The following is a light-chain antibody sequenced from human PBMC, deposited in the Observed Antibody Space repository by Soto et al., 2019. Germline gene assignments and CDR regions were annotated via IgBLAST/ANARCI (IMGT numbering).Light chain of an antibody. CDR2: KAS. J-gene: IGKJ2*01. Sequence: DIQMTQSPSTLSASVGDRVTITCRASQSISSWLAWYQQKPGKAPKLLIYKASSLERGVPSRFSGSGSGTEFTHTLRILQPDASATYYCQQYNSYSYTFGQGTKLES. CDR3: QQYNSYSYT. V-gene: IGKV1-5*03. CDR1: QSISSW.